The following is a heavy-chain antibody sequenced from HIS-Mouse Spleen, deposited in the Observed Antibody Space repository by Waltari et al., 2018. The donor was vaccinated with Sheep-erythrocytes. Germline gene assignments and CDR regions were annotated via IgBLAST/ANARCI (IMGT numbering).Heavy chain of an antibody. Sequence: QVQLQESGPGLVKPSQTLSLTCTVSGGSISSGGYYWSWLRQPPGKGLEWIGYIYYSGSTYYNPSLKSRVTISVDTSKNQFSLKLSSVTAADTAVYYCARSAGVVTAIEYFQHWGQGTLVTVSS. CDR2: IYYSGST. CDR1: GGSISSGGYY. V-gene: IGHV4-31*03. CDR3: ARSAGVVTAIEYFQH. D-gene: IGHD2-21*02. J-gene: IGHJ1*01.